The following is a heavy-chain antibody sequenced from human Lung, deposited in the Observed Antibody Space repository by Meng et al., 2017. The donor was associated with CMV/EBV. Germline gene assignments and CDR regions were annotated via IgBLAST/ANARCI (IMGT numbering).Heavy chain of an antibody. D-gene: IGHD3-10*01. J-gene: IGHJ1*01. V-gene: IGHV4-4*02. CDR1: WDSITKHNW. Sequence: QGPLREAGPTLVKPSATLSCTCAVSWDSITKHNWWAWVRQPPGKGLEWIGEIPHRGSSAYNPSLKSRVSMSIDKSKNQFSLKLTSVTAADTAVYHCLRRSGGSVWGQGTLVTVSS. CDR2: IPHRGSS. CDR3: LRRSGGSV.